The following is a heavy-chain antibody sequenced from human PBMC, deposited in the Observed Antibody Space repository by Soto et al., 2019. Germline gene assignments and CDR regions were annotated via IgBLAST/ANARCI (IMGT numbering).Heavy chain of an antibody. V-gene: IGHV3-23*01. CDR3: AKEYPPAHSSGTTPFQH. J-gene: IGHJ1*01. CDR1: GFTFSSYA. D-gene: IGHD6-19*01. Sequence: GGSLRLSCAASGFTFSSYAMSWVRQSPGKGLEWVSAISGSGGGTYYADSVKGRFTISRDNSKKTLYLQMNSLRAEDTAVYYCAKEYPPAHSSGTTPFQHWGQGTLVTVSS. CDR2: ISGSGGGT.